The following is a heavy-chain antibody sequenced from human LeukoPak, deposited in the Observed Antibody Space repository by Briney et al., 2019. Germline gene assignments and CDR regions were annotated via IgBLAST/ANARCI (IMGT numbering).Heavy chain of an antibody. V-gene: IGHV3-74*01. Sequence: GGSLRLSCATSGFIFSNYWMHWVRQAPGKGPVWVSHISGDGRTRNYADSVKGRFTISRDNAKKMVYLQMNSLRAEDTAVYYCSRDQAGYCSGASCPWGQGTRVTVSS. CDR2: ISGDGRTR. D-gene: IGHD2-2*03. J-gene: IGHJ5*02. CDR1: GFIFSNYW. CDR3: SRDQAGYCSGASCP.